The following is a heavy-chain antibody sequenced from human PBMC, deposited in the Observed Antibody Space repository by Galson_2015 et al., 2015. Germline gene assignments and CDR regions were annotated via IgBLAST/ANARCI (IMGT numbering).Heavy chain of an antibody. V-gene: IGHV1-24*01. J-gene: IGHJ4*02. D-gene: IGHD5-18*01. Sequence: QKFQGRVTMTEDTSIDTAYMELSSLRSEDTAVYYCATDPLRGYSYDFWGQGTLITVSS. CDR3: ATDPLRGYSYDF.